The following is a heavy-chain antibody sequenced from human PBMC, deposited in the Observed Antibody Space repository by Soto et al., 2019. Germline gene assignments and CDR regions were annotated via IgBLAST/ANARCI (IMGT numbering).Heavy chain of an antibody. Sequence: QVQLVQSGAEVKKPGSSVKVSCKASGGTFSSYAISWARQAPGQGLEWMGGIIPMFGTTNYAQKFQGRVTITADESTSTAYMELSSLRSEDTAVYYCARVVTVVKSFHYWYFDLWGRGTLVTVSS. V-gene: IGHV1-69*12. J-gene: IGHJ2*01. CDR3: ARVVTVVKSFHYWYFDL. CDR2: IIPMFGTT. D-gene: IGHD2-15*01. CDR1: GGTFSSYA.